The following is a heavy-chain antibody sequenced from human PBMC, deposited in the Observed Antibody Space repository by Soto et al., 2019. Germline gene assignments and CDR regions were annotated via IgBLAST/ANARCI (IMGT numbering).Heavy chain of an antibody. V-gene: IGHV1-69*13. J-gene: IGHJ4*02. CDR2: IIPRSGTS. Sequence: ASVKVSCKASGYTFNSYGITWVRQAPGQGLEWMGGIIPRSGTSNYAQKFQGRVTITADESTGTAYMELNSLRSEDTAVYYCVRDSPIGSTFSGYDGIDYWGQGTLVTVSS. CDR1: GYTFNSYG. D-gene: IGHD5-12*01. CDR3: VRDSPIGSTFSGYDGIDY.